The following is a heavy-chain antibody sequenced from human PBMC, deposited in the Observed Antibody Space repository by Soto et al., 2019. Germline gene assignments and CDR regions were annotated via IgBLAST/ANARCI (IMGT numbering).Heavy chain of an antibody. CDR3: ARLETTGTISWFDA. CDR2: LHHSGST. D-gene: IGHD4-17*01. J-gene: IGHJ5*02. Sequence: QLQLQESGPGLVKPSETLSLTCTVSGGSITSSCSATNCYWGWIRQPPGKGLEWIGGLHHSGSTYYNPSLKSRLTMSVDTSKNQFSLKLTSVTATDAALYYCARLETTGTISWFDAWGQGTLVTVSS. CDR1: GGSITSSCSATNCY. V-gene: IGHV4-39*01.